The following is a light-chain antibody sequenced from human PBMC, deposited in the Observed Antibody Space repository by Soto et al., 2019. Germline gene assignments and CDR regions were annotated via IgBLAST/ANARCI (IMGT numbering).Light chain of an antibody. Sequence: EIVLTQSPATLSWSPGVRATLSCRASQSVTSYLAWYQQKPGQAPRLLIYDASNRTTGIPARFSGSGSGTDFTRSISSLEPEDFAVYYCQQRSNWPPFAFGGTTKVEIK. CDR1: QSVTSY. CDR3: QQRSNWPPFA. V-gene: IGKV3-11*01. J-gene: IGKJ4*01. CDR2: DAS.